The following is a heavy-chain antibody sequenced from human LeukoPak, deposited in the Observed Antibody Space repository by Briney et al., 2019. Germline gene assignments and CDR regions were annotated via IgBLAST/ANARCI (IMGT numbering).Heavy chain of an antibody. V-gene: IGHV1-69*10. CDR2: IIPILGIA. Sequence: SVKVSFKASGGTFSSYAISWVRQAPGQGLEWMGGIIPILGIANYAQKFQGRVTITADKSTSTAYMELSSLRSEDTAVYYCARLDAYCGGDCFYAFDIWGQGTMVTVSS. D-gene: IGHD2-21*02. CDR3: ARLDAYCGGDCFYAFDI. CDR1: GGTFSSYA. J-gene: IGHJ3*02.